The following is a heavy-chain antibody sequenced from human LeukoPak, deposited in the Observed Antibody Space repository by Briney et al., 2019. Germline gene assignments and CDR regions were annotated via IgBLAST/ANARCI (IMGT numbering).Heavy chain of an antibody. J-gene: IGHJ4*02. V-gene: IGHV4-38-2*02. D-gene: IGHD6-6*01. CDR2: IYHSGST. CDR1: GYSISSGYY. Sequence: SETLSPTCTVSGYSISSGYYWGWIRQPPGKGLEWIGSIYHSGSTYYNPSLKSRVTISVDTSKNQFSLKLSSVTAADTAVYYCASVVPLPEYYFDYWGQGTLVTVSS. CDR3: ASVVPLPEYYFDY.